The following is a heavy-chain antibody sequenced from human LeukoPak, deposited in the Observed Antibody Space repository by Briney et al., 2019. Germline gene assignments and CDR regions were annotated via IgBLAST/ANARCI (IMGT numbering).Heavy chain of an antibody. CDR2: ISGSGGST. V-gene: IGHV3-23*01. D-gene: IGHD3-3*01. Sequence: GGSLRLSCAASGFTFSSYAMSWVRQAPGKGLEWVSAISGSGGSTYYADSVKGRFTISRDNSKNTLYLQMNSLRAEDTAVYYCAREQYYDFWSGYYTGGVYWGQGTLVTVSS. J-gene: IGHJ4*02. CDR1: GFTFSSYA. CDR3: AREQYYDFWSGYYTGGVY.